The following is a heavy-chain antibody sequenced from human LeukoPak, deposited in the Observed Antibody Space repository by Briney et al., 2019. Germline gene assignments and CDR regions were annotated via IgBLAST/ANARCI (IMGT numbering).Heavy chain of an antibody. J-gene: IGHJ4*02. CDR2: IYYSGST. CDR3: ASITIFGVVPNPSDY. CDR1: GGSISTNRYY. D-gene: IGHD3-3*01. V-gene: IGHV4-39*01. Sequence: PAGTLTLTCTISGGSISTNRYYWGWIPPPPGKGLEGNGKIYYSGSTYYNPSLKSRVTISVDTSKNQFSLKLSSVTAADTAVYYCASITIFGVVPNPSDYWGQGTLVTVSS.